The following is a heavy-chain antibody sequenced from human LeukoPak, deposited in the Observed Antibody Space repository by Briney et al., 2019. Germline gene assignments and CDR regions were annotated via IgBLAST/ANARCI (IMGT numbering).Heavy chain of an antibody. CDR2: ISGSGGST. CDR3: AKSRAAGPNFDY. J-gene: IGHJ4*02. V-gene: IGHV3-23*01. Sequence: GGSLRLSCAASGFTFSSYALSWVRQAPGKGLEWVSAISGSGGSTYYADSVKGRFTISRDNSKNTPYLQMNSLRAEDTAVYYCAKSRAAGPNFDYWGQGTLVTVSS. CDR1: GFTFSSYA. D-gene: IGHD6-13*01.